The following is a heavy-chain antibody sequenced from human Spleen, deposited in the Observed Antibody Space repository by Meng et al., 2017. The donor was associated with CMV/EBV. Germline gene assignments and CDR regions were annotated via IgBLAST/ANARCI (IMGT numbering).Heavy chain of an antibody. J-gene: IGHJ5*02. V-gene: IGHV6-1*01. CDR3: ASETTMVVTWGWFDP. D-gene: IGHD4-23*01. CDR2: TYYRSKWYN. CDR1: GDSVSSNSAA. Sequence: LRLSCAISGDSVSSNSAAWNWIRQSPSRGLEWLGRTYYRSKWYNDYAVSVKSRITINPDTSKNQFSLQLNSVTPEDTAVYYCASETTMVVTWGWFDPWGQGTLVTVSS.